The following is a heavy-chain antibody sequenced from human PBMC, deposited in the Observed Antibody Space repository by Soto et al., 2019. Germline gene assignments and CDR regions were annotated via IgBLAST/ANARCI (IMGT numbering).Heavy chain of an antibody. V-gene: IGHV1-24*01. J-gene: IGHJ4*02. CDR2: FDPEDGET. CDR3: ATSPYNWNPYFDY. Sequence: QVQLVQSGAEVKKPGASVKVCCKVSGYTLTELSMHWVRQAPGNGLEWMGGFDPEDGETIYAQKSQGRVTMTEDTSTDTSDMELSSLRSEETAVYYCATSPYNWNPYFDYWGQGTLITVSS. D-gene: IGHD1-20*01. CDR1: GYTLTELS.